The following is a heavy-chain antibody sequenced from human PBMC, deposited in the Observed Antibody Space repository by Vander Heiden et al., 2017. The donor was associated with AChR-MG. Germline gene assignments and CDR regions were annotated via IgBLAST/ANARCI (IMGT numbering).Heavy chain of an antibody. D-gene: IGHD3-3*01. CDR2: ISDSGGRT. CDR3: AKDRFHDFWSGYSAFDY. J-gene: IGHJ4*02. V-gene: IGHV3-23*01. Sequence: EVQVLESGGGLVQPGGSLRLSCAASEFTFSSYAMTWVRQAPGKGLEWVSTISDSGGRTYYADSVKGRFTISRDNSKNTLFMQMNSLRVEDTAVYYCAKDRFHDFWSGYSAFDYWGQGTLVTVSS. CDR1: EFTFSSYA.